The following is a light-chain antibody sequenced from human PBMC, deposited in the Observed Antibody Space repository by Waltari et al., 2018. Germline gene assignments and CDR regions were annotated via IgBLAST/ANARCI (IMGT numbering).Light chain of an antibody. CDR2: ENS. J-gene: IGLJ7*01. CDR3: GTWDSSLSGAV. V-gene: IGLV1-51*02. CDR1: RPNIGKNY. Sequence: QSVLPPPPHVSAAPGQRVTLSCSGGRPNIGKNYVSWFRQFPGTAPKLLIDENSERPSGIPGRFSGSKSGTSATLDITGLQAGDEAEYYCGTWDSSLSGAVFGGGTHLTVL.